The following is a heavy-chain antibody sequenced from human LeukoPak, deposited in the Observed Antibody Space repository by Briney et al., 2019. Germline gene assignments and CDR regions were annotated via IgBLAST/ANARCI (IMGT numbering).Heavy chain of an antibody. Sequence: PGGSLRLSCTASGFAVSSKYMTWVRQAPGKGLEWVSLIYIGGATYYSDSVEGRFTISRDTSKNTLYLQMNSARADDTAVYYCARGYCTNGVCFDYWGQGTRVTVSS. CDR2: IYIGGAT. D-gene: IGHD2-8*01. V-gene: IGHV3-53*01. J-gene: IGHJ4*02. CDR1: GFAVSSKY. CDR3: ARGYCTNGVCFDY.